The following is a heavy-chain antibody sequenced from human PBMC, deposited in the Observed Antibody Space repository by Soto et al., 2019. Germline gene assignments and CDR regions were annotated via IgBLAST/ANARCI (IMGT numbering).Heavy chain of an antibody. D-gene: IGHD3-22*01. J-gene: IGHJ4*02. CDR1: GGIFRRHP. CDR2: IVPQLGRV. Sequence: QVQLVQSGAEVKKPGSSVKVSCKTSGGIFRRHPIDWVRHAPGQGLEWMGGIVPQLGRVIYPRDFQGRVTIYADEFTNTSYLELSGLTSEDTAVYYCARPRTYDYESSSYYGHQFDDWGQGTLVTVSS. V-gene: IGHV1-69*01. CDR3: ARPRTYDYESSSYYGHQFDD.